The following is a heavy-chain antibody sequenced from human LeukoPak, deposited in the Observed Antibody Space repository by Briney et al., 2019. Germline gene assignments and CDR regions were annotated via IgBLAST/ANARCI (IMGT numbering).Heavy chain of an antibody. CDR2: INRGGVS. V-gene: IGHV4-34*01. CDR3: ASGPMITFGRVIVNFDY. Sequence: SETLSLTCAVYGVSFSDYYWSWIRQPPGKGLEWIGEINRGGVSNYNPSLKSRVTISVDTSKNLFSLKLSSVTAADTAVYYCASGPMITFGRVIVNFDYWGQGTLVTVSS. D-gene: IGHD3-16*02. CDR1: GVSFSDYY. J-gene: IGHJ4*02.